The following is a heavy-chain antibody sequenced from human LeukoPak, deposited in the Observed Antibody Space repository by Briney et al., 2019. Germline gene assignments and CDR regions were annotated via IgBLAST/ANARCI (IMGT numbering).Heavy chain of an antibody. CDR2: IWYDGSNK. V-gene: IGHV3-33*01. Sequence: SCKASGYTFTGFYIHWVRQAPGKGLEWVAVIWYDGSNKYYADSVKGRFTISRDNSKNTLYLQMNSLRAEDTAVYYCARSHSSSWYYFDYWGQGTLVTVSS. J-gene: IGHJ4*02. D-gene: IGHD6-13*01. CDR3: ARSHSSSWYYFDY. CDR1: GYTFTGFY.